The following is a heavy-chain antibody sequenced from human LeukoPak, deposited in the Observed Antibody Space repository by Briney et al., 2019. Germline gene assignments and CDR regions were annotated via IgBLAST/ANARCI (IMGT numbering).Heavy chain of an antibody. D-gene: IGHD6-6*01. CDR1: GGSISSSSYY. J-gene: IGHJ4*02. CDR2: INHSGST. CDR3: ARRRMGSSSGRFDY. Sequence: SETLSLTCTVSGGSISSSSYYWGWIRQPPGKGLEWIGEINHSGSTNYNPSLKSRVTISVDTSKNQFSLKLSSVTAADTAVYYCARRRMGSSSGRFDYWGQGTLVTVSS. V-gene: IGHV4-39*07.